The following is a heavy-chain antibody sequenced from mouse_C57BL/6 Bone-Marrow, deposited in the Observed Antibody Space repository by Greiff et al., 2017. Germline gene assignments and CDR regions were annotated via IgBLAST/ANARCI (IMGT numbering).Heavy chain of an antibody. J-gene: IGHJ3*01. D-gene: IGHD1-1*01. Sequence: VQLQQSGAELARPGASVKLSCKASGYTFTSYGISWVKQRTGQGLEWIGEIYPRSGNTYYNEKFKGKATLTADKSSSTAYMELRSLTSEYSAVYFCARDYYGSRGAYWGQGTLVTVSA. V-gene: IGHV1-81*01. CDR1: GYTFTSYG. CDR2: IYPRSGNT. CDR3: ARDYYGSRGAY.